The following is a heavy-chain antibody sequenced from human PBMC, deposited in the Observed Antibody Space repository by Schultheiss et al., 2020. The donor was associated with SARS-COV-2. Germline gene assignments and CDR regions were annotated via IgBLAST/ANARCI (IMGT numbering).Heavy chain of an antibody. D-gene: IGHD2-2*01. Sequence: GGSLRLSCAASGLTLSNHCMNWVRLAPGQGLVGVSRICPDGTGTQYADSVKGRFTISRDNSKNTLYLQMNSLRAEDTAVYYCARDPTDIVVVPAAPQHGYYYYYMDVWGKGTTVTVSS. J-gene: IGHJ6*03. CDR1: GLTLSNHC. V-gene: IGHV3-74*01. CDR3: ARDPTDIVVVPAAPQHGYYYYYMDV. CDR2: ICPDGTGT.